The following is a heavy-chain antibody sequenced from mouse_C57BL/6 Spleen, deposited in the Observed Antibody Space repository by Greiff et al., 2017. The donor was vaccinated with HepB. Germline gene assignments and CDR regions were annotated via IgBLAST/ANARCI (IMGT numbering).Heavy chain of an antibody. D-gene: IGHD1-1*01. CDR1: GFTFSDYY. J-gene: IGHJ2*01. CDR2: INYDGSST. V-gene: IGHV5-16*01. CDR3: AREGGSSPFDY. Sequence: EVMLVESEGGLVQPGSSMKLSCTASGFTFSDYYMAWVRQVPEKGLEWVANINYDGSSTYYLDSLKSRFIISRDNAKNILYLQMSSLKSEDTATYYCAREGGSSPFDYWGQGTTLTVSS.